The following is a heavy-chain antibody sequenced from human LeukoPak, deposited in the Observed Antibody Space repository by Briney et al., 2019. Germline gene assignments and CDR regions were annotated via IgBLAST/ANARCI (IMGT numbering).Heavy chain of an antibody. V-gene: IGHV3-73*01. CDR2: IRSKANSYAT. CDR1: GFTFSGSA. D-gene: IGHD4-23*01. Sequence: GGSLRLSCAASGFTFSGSAMHWVHQASGKGLEWVGRIRSKANSYATAYAASVKGRFTISRDDSKNSAYLQMNSLKTEDTAVYYCVTGGNSGSVYWGQGTLVTVSS. CDR3: VTGGNSGSVY. J-gene: IGHJ4*02.